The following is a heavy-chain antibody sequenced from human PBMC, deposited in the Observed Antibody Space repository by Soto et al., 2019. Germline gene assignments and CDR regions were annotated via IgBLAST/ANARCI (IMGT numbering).Heavy chain of an antibody. Sequence: QPGGSLRLSCAASGFTFSSYGMHWVRQAPGKGLEWVAVIWYDGSNKYYADSVKGRFTISRDNSKNTLYLQMNSLRAEDTAVYYCARDGLQAIVGAAALDWWGQGTLVTVSS. V-gene: IGHV3-33*01. D-gene: IGHD1-26*01. CDR1: GFTFSSYG. CDR2: IWYDGSNK. J-gene: IGHJ4*02. CDR3: ARDGLQAIVGAAALDW.